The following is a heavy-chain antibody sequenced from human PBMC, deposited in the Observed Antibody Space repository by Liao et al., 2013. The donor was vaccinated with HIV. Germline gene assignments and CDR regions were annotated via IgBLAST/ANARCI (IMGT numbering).Heavy chain of an antibody. Sequence: QVQLQESGPGLVKPSETLSLTCTVSGGSISSFYWSWIRQPAGKGLEWIGRFFTSGSTNYNPSLRSRVTISIDTSNNHFSLRLSSVTAADTAVYYCARVGMTTITGYYYYIDVWGKGTTVTVSS. CDR2: FFTSGST. CDR3: ARVGMTTITGYYYYIDV. D-gene: IGHD2-21*02. CDR1: GGSISSFY. V-gene: IGHV4-4*07. J-gene: IGHJ6*03.